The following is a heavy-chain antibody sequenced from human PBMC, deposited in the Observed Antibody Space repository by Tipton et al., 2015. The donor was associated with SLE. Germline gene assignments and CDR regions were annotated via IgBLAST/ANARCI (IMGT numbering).Heavy chain of an antibody. CDR3: ARAPGYDY. CDR2: ISSSSSTI. CDR1: GFTFSSYS. D-gene: IGHD5-12*01. V-gene: IGHV3-48*01. Sequence: LSLTCAASGFTFSSYSMNWVRQAPGKGLEWVSYISSSSSTIYYADSVKGRFTISRDNAKNSLYLQMNSLRAEDTAVYYCARAPGYDYWGQGTLVTVSS. J-gene: IGHJ4*02.